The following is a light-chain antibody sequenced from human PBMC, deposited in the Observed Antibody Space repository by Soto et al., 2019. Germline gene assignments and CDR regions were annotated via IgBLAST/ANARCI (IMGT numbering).Light chain of an antibody. V-gene: IGLV1-40*01. CDR3: QSYDTRLTAWV. CDR1: GSNIGAGYD. J-gene: IGLJ7*01. CDR2: GTT. Sequence: QSVLTQPPSVSGAPGQRVTITCSGSGSNIGAGYDVHWYQHVPGMPPRLLIFGTTNRPSVVSDRFSGSKSGTSASLAITGVQAEDEADYYCQSYDTRLTAWVFGGGTQLTVL.